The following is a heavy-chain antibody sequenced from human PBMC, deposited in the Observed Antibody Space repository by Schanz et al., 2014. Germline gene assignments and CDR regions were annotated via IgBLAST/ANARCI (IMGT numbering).Heavy chain of an antibody. CDR1: GFTFSNHA. CDR3: AKDLAAVGVFDY. D-gene: IGHD6-13*01. V-gene: IGHV3-21*04. J-gene: IGHJ4*02. Sequence: EVHLLESGGGLVQPGGSLRLSCAASGFTFSNHALSWVRQAPGKGLEWVSSISSSGSSIYYADSVKGRFTISRDNAKNSLYLQMNSLRAEDTAIYYCAKDLAAVGVFDYWGQGSLVTVSP. CDR2: ISSSGSSI.